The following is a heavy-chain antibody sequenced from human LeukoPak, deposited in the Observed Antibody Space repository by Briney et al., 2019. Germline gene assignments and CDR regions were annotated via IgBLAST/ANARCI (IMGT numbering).Heavy chain of an antibody. CDR1: GGSISSGGYY. CDR3: ARDRALRAAWFDP. CDR2: IYYSGST. Sequence: PSQTLSLTCTVSGGSISSGGYYWSWIRQHPGKGLEWIGYIYYSGSTYYNPSLKSRVTISVDTSKNQFSLKLSSVTAAEPAVYYCARDRALRAAWFDPWGQGTLVTVSS. V-gene: IGHV4-31*03. J-gene: IGHJ5*02. D-gene: IGHD4-17*01.